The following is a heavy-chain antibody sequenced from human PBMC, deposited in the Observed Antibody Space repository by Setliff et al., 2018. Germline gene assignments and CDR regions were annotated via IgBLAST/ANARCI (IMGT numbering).Heavy chain of an antibody. J-gene: IGHJ4*02. CDR3: ARATLTIFGVVTPFDY. CDR1: GFTFSSYS. V-gene: IGHV3-21*01. D-gene: IGHD3-3*01. CDR2: ISSSSSYI. Sequence: RGSLRLSCAASGFTFSSYSMNWVRQAPGKGLEWVSSISSSSSYIYYADSVKGRFTISRDNAKNSLYLQMNSLRAEDTAVYYCARATLTIFGVVTPFDYWGQGTLVTVSS.